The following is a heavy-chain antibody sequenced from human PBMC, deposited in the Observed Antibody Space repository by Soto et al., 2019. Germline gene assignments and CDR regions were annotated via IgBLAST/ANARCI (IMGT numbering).Heavy chain of an antibody. CDR3: AKGDNLGPKTGYAFDP. CDR1: GDSVSSNTAS. D-gene: IGHD5-12*01. CDR2: TYFRSKWYN. Sequence: SQTLSLTCVISGDSVSSNTASWSWIRQSPSRGLEWLGRTYFRSKWYNDYAVSVKSRIIINPDTSNNRFSLQLNSVTPEDTAVYFCAKGDNLGPKTGYAFDPWGQGIMVTVSS. V-gene: IGHV6-1*01. J-gene: IGHJ5*02.